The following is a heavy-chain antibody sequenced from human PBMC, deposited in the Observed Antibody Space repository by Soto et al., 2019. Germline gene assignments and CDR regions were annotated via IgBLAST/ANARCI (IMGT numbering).Heavy chain of an antibody. CDR1: GYSISRGYY. CDR2: ISHSGST. V-gene: IGHV4-38-2*02. Sequence: PAETLSLTCTVSGYSISRGYYWGWIRPSPGKGLEWIGSISHSGSTYYNPSLKSRVTISIDTSKNQFSLKLSSVTAAHTAVYYCARAGERIRCHYRNWSDRWGQGTKVTVSA. D-gene: IGHD3-16*01. CDR3: ARAGERIRCHYRNWSDR. J-gene: IGHJ5*02.